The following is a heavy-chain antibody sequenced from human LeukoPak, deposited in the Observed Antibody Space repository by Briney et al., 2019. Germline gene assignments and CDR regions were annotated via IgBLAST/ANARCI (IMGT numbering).Heavy chain of an antibody. CDR2: INIDGSSA. Sequence: GGSLRLSCAASGFTFSDYWMHWVRQAPGKGLVWVSRINIDGSSATYVDAVRGRFTMSRDNAKNTVNLQMNSLRAEDTAVYYCTRDNRLFGQLIDYWGQGTLITVSS. CDR1: GFTFSDYW. V-gene: IGHV3-74*01. CDR3: TRDNRLFGQLIDY. J-gene: IGHJ4*02. D-gene: IGHD3-10*01.